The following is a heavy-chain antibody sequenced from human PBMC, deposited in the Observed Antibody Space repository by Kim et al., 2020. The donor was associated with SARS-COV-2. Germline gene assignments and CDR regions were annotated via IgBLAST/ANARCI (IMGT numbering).Heavy chain of an antibody. CDR3: ARHHYYYDSSGSHWYFDL. D-gene: IGHD3-22*01. V-gene: IGHV3-11*04. J-gene: IGHJ2*01. Sequence: KGRFTISRDNAKNSLYLQMNSLRAEDTAVYYCARHHYYYDSSGSHWYFDLWGRGTLVTVSS.